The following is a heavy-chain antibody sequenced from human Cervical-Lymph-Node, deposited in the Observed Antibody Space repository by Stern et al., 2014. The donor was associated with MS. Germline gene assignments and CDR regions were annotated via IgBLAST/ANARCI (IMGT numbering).Heavy chain of an antibody. Sequence: QVQLVESGAEVKKPWASVKVSCTASGYCFTTYYMHWVRQAPGQGLAWMGMINPSGGSPRYAQKFRGRVAMTTDTSTSTVYMELSSLTSEDTAVYYCARDKYTSDQYGMDVWGQGTAVTVSS. J-gene: IGHJ6*02. D-gene: IGHD6-25*01. V-gene: IGHV1-46*01. CDR3: ARDKYTSDQYGMDV. CDR2: INPSGGSP. CDR1: GYCFTTYY.